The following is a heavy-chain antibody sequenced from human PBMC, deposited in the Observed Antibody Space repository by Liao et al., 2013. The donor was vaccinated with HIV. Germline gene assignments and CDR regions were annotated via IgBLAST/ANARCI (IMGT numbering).Heavy chain of an antibody. CDR1: RGSISGYY. CDR2: IYSSGST. J-gene: IGHJ3*02. Sequence: QVQLQESGPRLVKPSGTLSLTCSVSRGSISGYYWSWIRQPAGKGLEWIGRIYSSGSTNSNPSLKTRITMSVDTSKNQFSLNLNSVTAADTAVYYCARKGVGIDAFDIWGQGTMVTVSS. D-gene: IGHD3-10*01. CDR3: ARKGVGIDAFDI. V-gene: IGHV4-4*07.